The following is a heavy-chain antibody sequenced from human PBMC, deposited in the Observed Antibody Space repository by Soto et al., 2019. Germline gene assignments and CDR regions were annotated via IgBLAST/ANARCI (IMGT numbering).Heavy chain of an antibody. CDR1: GGTFSSYA. Sequence: SVKVSCKASGGTFSSYAISWVRQAPGQGLEWMGGIIPIFGTANYAQKFQGRVTITADESTSTAYMELSSLRSEDTAVDYCARGGYSYGKHYYYGMDVWGQGTTVTVSS. V-gene: IGHV1-69*13. CDR2: IIPIFGTA. CDR3: ARGGYSYGKHYYYGMDV. D-gene: IGHD5-18*01. J-gene: IGHJ6*02.